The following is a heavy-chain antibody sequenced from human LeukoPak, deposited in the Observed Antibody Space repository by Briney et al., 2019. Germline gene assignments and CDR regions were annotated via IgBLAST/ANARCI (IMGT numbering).Heavy chain of an antibody. D-gene: IGHD6-13*01. Sequence: SEILSLTCTISGASMSNYYWSWIRQPPGKGLEWIGYIYYSGSTNYNPSLKSRVTISVDTSKNQFSLKLSSVTAADTAVYYCAGSSSWYYFDYWGQGTLVTVSS. CDR2: IYYSGST. CDR1: GASMSNYY. V-gene: IGHV4-59*01. CDR3: AGSSSWYYFDY. J-gene: IGHJ4*02.